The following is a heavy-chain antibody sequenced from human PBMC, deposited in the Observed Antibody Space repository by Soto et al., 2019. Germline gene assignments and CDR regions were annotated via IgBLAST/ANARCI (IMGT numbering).Heavy chain of an antibody. J-gene: IGHJ4*02. CDR2: ITRSSTYT. Sequence: QVQLVESGGGLVKPGGSLRLSCAASGFTFSDYYMSWIRQAPGKGLEWVSYITRSSTYTNYADSVKGRFTISRDNAKNSLYLQMNSLRAEDTPVYYCARPQGGGYDLNYWGQGTLVTVSS. CDR1: GFTFSDYY. D-gene: IGHD5-12*01. CDR3: ARPQGGGYDLNY. V-gene: IGHV3-11*05.